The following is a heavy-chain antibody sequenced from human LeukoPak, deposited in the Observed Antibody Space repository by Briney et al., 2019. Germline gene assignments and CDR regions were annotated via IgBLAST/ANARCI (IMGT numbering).Heavy chain of an antibody. CDR3: ARQTGTNALDI. D-gene: IGHD1-14*01. J-gene: IGHJ3*02. V-gene: IGHV1-8*01. Sequence: ASVKVSCKASGYIFTSYDINWVRQATGQGPEWMGWMKPNSGNTDYAQKFQGRVTMTRDTSISTAYMELSGLRSEDTAVYYCARQTGTNALDIWGQGTMVTVSS. CDR1: GYIFTSYD. CDR2: MKPNSGNT.